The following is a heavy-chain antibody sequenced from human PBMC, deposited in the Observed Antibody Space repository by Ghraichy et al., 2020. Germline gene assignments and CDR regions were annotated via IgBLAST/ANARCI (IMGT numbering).Heavy chain of an antibody. CDR3: ARHVVAPSNYFDP. D-gene: IGHD5-24*01. J-gene: IGHJ5*02. CDR2: IYHSGDT. Sequence: TLSLTCAVSGASISSGIWWTWARQAPGRGLECIGKIYHSGDTDYNPSLKSRVTMSVDKSRNQFSLKLTSVTAADTAIYYCARHVVAPSNYFDPWGQGLLVTVSS. V-gene: IGHV4-4*02. CDR1: GASISSGIW.